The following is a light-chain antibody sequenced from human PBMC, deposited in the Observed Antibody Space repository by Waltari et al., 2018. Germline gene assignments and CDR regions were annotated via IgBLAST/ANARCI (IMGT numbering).Light chain of an antibody. Sequence: QSVLTQPHSASGTPGQRVTISCSGSSPNTGSNTVTWYQQLPGTAPNPLLYSNKQRPSGVPGRFSGSKSGTSASLASSGLQSEDEADYYCAAWDDSLNGYWVFGGGTKLTVL. CDR1: SPNTGSNT. V-gene: IGLV1-44*01. CDR2: SNK. J-gene: IGLJ3*02. CDR3: AAWDDSLNGYWV.